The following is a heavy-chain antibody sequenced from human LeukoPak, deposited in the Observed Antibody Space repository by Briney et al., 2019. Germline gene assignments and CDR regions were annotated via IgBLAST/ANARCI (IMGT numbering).Heavy chain of an antibody. J-gene: IGHJ4*02. CDR3: ARESMVRGVIRAAYYFDY. CDR2: IYYSGST. CDR1: GASISSHY. Sequence: SETLSLTCTVSGASISSHYWSWIRQPPGKGLEWIGYIYYSGSTNYNPSLKSRVTISVDTSKNQFSLKLSSVTAADAAVYYCARESMVRGVIRAAYYFDYWGQGTLVTVSS. D-gene: IGHD3-10*01. V-gene: IGHV4-59*11.